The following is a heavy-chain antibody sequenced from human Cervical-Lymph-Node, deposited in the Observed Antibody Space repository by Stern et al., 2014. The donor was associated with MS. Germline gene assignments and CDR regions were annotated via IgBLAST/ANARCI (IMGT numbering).Heavy chain of an antibody. CDR2: ISGSKGNA. D-gene: IGHD2-21*01. V-gene: IGHV1-18*04. Sequence: QVQLVQSGAEMKRPGASVKVSCKASGYTLVNYGINWVRQAPGQGLEWMGWISGSKGNADYAQKLQGRVTMTTDTSTNTAYMELRSLRSDDTAVYYCATMGGGGVDYWGQGTLVTASS. CDR1: GYTLVNYG. J-gene: IGHJ4*02. CDR3: ATMGGGGVDY.